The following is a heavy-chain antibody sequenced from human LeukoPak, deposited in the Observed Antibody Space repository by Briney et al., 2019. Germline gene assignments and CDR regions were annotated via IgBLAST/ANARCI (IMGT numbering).Heavy chain of an antibody. CDR3: ARDQGCSSTSCYLFDY. CDR2: ISSTSSTI. J-gene: IGHJ4*02. D-gene: IGHD2-2*01. CDR1: GFTFSSYY. Sequence: VGSLRLSCAAPGFTFSSYYMNWVRQAPGKGLEWVSYISSTSSTIYYADSVKGRFTISRDNAKNSLYLQMNTLRAEDTAVYYCARDQGCSSTSCYLFDYWGQGTLVTVSS. V-gene: IGHV3-48*01.